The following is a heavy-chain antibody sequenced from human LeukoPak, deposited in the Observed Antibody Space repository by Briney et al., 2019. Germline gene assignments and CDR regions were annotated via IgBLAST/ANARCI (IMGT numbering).Heavy chain of an antibody. J-gene: IGHJ3*02. D-gene: IGHD2-21*01. CDR1: GGSISGYY. V-gene: IGHV4-59*08. Sequence: AETLSLTCTVSGGSISGYYWSWIRQPPGKGLEWIGYIYYSGSTKYNPSLERRVTISVDTSKNQFSLKLSSVTAADTAVYYCARLAPLCGDGYDGFDMWGQGTLVTVSS. CDR3: ARLAPLCGDGYDGFDM. CDR2: IYYSGST.